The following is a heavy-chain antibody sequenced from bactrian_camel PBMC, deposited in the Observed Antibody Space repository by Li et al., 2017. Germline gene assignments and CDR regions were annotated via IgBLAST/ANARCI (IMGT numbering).Heavy chain of an antibody. D-gene: IGHD1*01. CDR1: GYIVPTCE. V-gene: IGHV3S53*01. CDR2: DKGDGT. Sequence: QLVESGGGSVQAGGSLKLTCSASGYIVPTCEMGWYRQAIGRERELVAMDKGDGTQTYGDSVKGRFTLSRDNAKDTVNLQMDNLMIEDTATYYCAADCPPIVGWDREQYWGQGTQVTVS. J-gene: IGHJ4*01. CDR3: AADCPPIVGWDREQY.